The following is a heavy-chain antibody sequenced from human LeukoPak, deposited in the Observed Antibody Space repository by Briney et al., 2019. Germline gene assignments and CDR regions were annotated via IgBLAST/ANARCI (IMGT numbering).Heavy chain of an antibody. V-gene: IGHV3-30*02. CDR2: IRYDGSYK. CDR1: GFPFSDFG. D-gene: IGHD3-10*01. J-gene: IGHJ4*02. CDR3: ARSTDYYGSGSYPNY. Sequence: PGGSLRLSCSASGFPFSDFGLHWVRQAPGKGLEWVAFIRYDGSYKSYADSVKGRFTISKDNPQSTLYLQMNSLRAEDTAVYYCARSTDYYGSGSYPNYWGQGTLVTVSS.